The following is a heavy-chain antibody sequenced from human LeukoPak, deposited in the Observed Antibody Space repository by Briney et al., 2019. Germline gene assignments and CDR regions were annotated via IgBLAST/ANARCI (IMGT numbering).Heavy chain of an antibody. Sequence: SSETLSLTCVVSGVSVSGYYWGWIRQPPGRGLEWIGYVYYSGSTNYNPSFKSRITISVDTSRNQFSLQLSSVTAADTAVYYCARIHRYCSGGACYVLDNWGQGTLVAVSS. CDR3: ARIHRYCSGGACYVLDN. V-gene: IGHV4-59*02. D-gene: IGHD2-15*01. CDR2: VYYSGST. CDR1: GVSVSGYY. J-gene: IGHJ4*02.